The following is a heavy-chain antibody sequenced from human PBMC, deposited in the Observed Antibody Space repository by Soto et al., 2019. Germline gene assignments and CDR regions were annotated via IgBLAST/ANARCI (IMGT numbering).Heavy chain of an antibody. CDR1: GGTFSSYA. Sequence: SVKVSCKASGGTFSSYAISWVRQAPGQGLEWMGGIIPIFGTANYAQKFQGRVTITADESTSTAYMELSSLRSEDTAVYYCARDTGEYSSSSVAFDIWGQGTMVTVSS. D-gene: IGHD6-6*01. J-gene: IGHJ3*02. CDR3: ARDTGEYSSSSVAFDI. V-gene: IGHV1-69*13. CDR2: IIPIFGTA.